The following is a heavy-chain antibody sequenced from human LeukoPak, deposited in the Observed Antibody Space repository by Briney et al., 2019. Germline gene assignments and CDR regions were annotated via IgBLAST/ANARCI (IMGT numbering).Heavy chain of an antibody. CDR1: GFTFSSYW. V-gene: IGHV3-23*01. CDR2: ISASGGNT. Sequence: GGSLRLSCAASGFTFSSYWMSWVRQAPGKGLEWVSGISASGGNTYYADSVKGRFTISRDNSKNTLYLQMHSLRAEDTAVYYCAEEYGDYGPDWFDPWGQGNLVTVSS. D-gene: IGHD4-17*01. CDR3: AEEYGDYGPDWFDP. J-gene: IGHJ5*02.